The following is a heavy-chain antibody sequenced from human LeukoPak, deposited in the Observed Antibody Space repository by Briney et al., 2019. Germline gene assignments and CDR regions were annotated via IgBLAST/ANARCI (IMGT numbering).Heavy chain of an antibody. CDR2: ISSSSSYI. V-gene: IGHV3-21*01. CDR3: ASSDYYVKDGFDY. CDR1: GFTFSSYG. D-gene: IGHD3-10*02. J-gene: IGHJ4*02. Sequence: GGSLRLSCAASGFTFSSYGMNWVRQAPGKGLEWVSSISSSSSYIYYADSVKGRFTISRDNAKNSLYLQMNSLRAEDTAVYYCASSDYYVKDGFDYWGQGTLVTVSS.